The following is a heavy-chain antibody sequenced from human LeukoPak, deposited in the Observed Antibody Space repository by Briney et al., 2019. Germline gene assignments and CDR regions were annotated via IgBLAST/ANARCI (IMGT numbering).Heavy chain of an antibody. CDR2: INHSGST. D-gene: IGHD2-15*01. CDR3: ARGRGGGGSSNNWFDP. J-gene: IGHJ5*02. Sequence: SETLSLTCAVYGGSFSGYYWSWIRQPPGKGLEWSGEINHSGSTNYNPSLKSRVTISVDTSKNQFSRNRISVTAADTAVYFCARGRGGGGSSNNWFDPWGQGTLVTVSS. CDR1: GGSFSGYY. V-gene: IGHV4-34*01.